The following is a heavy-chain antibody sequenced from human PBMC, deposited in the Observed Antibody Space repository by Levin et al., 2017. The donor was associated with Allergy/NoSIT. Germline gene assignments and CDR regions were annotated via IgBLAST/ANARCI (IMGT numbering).Heavy chain of an antibody. J-gene: IGHJ4*02. CDR3: AKSRRLYGSGSYYND. D-gene: IGHD3-10*01. V-gene: IGHV3-33*06. CDR2: IWYDGSNK. CDR1: GFTFSSYG. Sequence: PGGSLRLSCAASGFTFSSYGMHWVRQAPGKGLEWVAVIWYDGSNKYYADSVKGRFTISRDNSKNTLHLQMSSLRADDTAVYYCAKSRRLYGSGSYYNDWGQGTLVTVSS.